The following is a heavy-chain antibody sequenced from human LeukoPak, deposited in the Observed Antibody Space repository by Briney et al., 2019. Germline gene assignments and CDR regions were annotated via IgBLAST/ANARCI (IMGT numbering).Heavy chain of an antibody. CDR1: GFTFSTYV. Sequence: GGSLRLSCAASGFTFSTYVMHWVRQAPGKGLEYVSAITSNGGSTYYADSVKGRFTISRDNSKNTLYLQMSSLRAEDTAVYYCVKGRCSGSSCYGGDYWGQGTLVTVSS. V-gene: IGHV3-64D*06. CDR2: ITSNGGST. CDR3: VKGRCSGSSCYGGDY. D-gene: IGHD2-2*01. J-gene: IGHJ4*02.